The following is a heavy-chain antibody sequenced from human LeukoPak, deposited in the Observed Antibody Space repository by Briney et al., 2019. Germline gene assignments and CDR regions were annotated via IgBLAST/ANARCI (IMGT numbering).Heavy chain of an antibody. J-gene: IGHJ4*02. Sequence: GGSLRLSCAASGVTFSNYFMHWVRQAPGKGLDYLSVISYSGDETYYAKSVKGRFTISRDNSKNTLYLQMGTLRPEDTAVYYCARDPSVGGFSGSELDFWGQGTLVTVSS. CDR3: ARDPSVGGFSGSELDF. CDR2: ISYSGDET. CDR1: GVTFSNYF. V-gene: IGHV3-64*01. D-gene: IGHD3-16*01.